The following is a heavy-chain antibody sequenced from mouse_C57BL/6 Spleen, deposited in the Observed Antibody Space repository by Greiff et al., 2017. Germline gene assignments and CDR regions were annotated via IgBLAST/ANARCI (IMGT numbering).Heavy chain of an antibody. CDR2: IYPGDGDT. CDR1: GYSFSSSW. V-gene: IGHV1-82*01. D-gene: IGHD2-4*01. J-gene: IGHJ4*01. Sequence: QVQLQQSGPELVKPGASVKISCKASGYSFSSSWMNWVKQRPGKGLEWIGRIYPGDGDTNYNGKFKGKATLTADKSSSPAYMQLSSLTSEDSAVXDCAREDYAKEDYAVDYWGQGTSVTVSA. CDR3: AREDYAKEDYAVDY.